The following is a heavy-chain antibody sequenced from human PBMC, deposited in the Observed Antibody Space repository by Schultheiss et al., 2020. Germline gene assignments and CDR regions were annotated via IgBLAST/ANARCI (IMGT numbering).Heavy chain of an antibody. Sequence: SETLSLTCAVSGGSISSGGYSWSWIRQPPWKGLEWIGYIYHSGSTYYNPSLKSRVTISVDRSKNQFSLKLSSVTAADTAVYYCASSPRWTMAFDYWGQGTLVTVSS. D-gene: IGHD5-24*01. CDR1: GGSISSGGYS. CDR3: ASSPRWTMAFDY. CDR2: IYHSGST. V-gene: IGHV4-30-2*01. J-gene: IGHJ4*02.